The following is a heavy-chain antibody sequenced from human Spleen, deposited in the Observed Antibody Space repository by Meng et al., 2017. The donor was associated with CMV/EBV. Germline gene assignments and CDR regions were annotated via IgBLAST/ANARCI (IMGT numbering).Heavy chain of an antibody. D-gene: IGHD3-3*01. J-gene: IGHJ4*02. CDR1: GYTFSNYD. Sequence: ASVKVSCKASGYTFSNYDINWVRQATGQGLEWMGWMNPNSGNTGYAQKFQGRVTMTRNTSISTAYMELSSLRSEDTAVYYCARAIPHYDFWSDYYSFHFDYWGQGTLVTVSS. CDR3: ARAIPHYDFWSDYYSFHFDY. V-gene: IGHV1-8*02. CDR2: MNPNSGNT.